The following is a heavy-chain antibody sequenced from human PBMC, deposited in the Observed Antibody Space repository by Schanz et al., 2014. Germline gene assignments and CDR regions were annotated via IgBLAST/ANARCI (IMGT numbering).Heavy chain of an antibody. V-gene: IGHV1-18*01. CDR3: ARAKRFGDMDV. Sequence: QVLQVQSGSELKKPGTSVKVSCKASGYTFNNYTYVMIWVRQAPGQGLEWMGWINGYNGHTLYAQKFQGRVTLTTDTSTSTAYMELRNLRSDDTAVYYCARAKRFGDMDVWGQGTTVTVSS. D-gene: IGHD3-10*01. CDR1: GYTFNNYTYV. J-gene: IGHJ6*02. CDR2: INGYNGHT.